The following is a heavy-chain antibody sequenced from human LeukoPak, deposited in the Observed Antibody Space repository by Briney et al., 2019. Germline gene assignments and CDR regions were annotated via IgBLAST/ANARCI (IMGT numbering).Heavy chain of an antibody. V-gene: IGHV3-23*01. CDR2: ISGSGGST. D-gene: IGHD3-10*01. J-gene: IGHJ5*02. Sequence: PGGSLRLFCAASGFTFSSYAMSWVRQAPGKGLEWVSAISGSGGSTYYADSVKGRFTISRDNSKNTLYLQMNSLRAEDTAVYYCAKPARATYYYGSGSPSNWFDPWGQGTLVTVSS. CDR3: AKPARATYYYGSGSPSNWFDP. CDR1: GFTFSSYA.